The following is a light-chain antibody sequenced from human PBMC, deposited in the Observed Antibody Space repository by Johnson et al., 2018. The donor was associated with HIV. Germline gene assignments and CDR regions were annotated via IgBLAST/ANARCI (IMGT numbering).Light chain of an antibody. CDR3: GTWDTSLSAGGV. CDR2: ENS. V-gene: IGLV1-51*01. Sequence: QSVLTQSPSVSAAPGQKVTISCSGSSANIGNNYVSTHQQLPGTAPKLLIYENSKRPSGIPDRFSGSKSGTSATLGITGLQTGDEADYYCGTWDTSLSAGGVFGSGTKVTVL. J-gene: IGLJ1*01. CDR1: SANIGNNY.